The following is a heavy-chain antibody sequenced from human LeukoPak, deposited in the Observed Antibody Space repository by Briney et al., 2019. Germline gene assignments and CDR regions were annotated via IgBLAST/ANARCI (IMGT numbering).Heavy chain of an antibody. D-gene: IGHD5-18*01. V-gene: IGHV4-61*01. CDR3: ATIPVVNTAMVTDDY. CDR1: GYSISSGYF. J-gene: IGHJ4*02. Sequence: SETLSLTCTVSGYSISSGYFWGWIRQPPGKGLEWIGYIYYSGSTNYNPSLKSRVTISVDTSKNQFSLKLSSVTAADTAVYYCATIPVVNTAMVTDDYWGQGTLVTVSS. CDR2: IYYSGST.